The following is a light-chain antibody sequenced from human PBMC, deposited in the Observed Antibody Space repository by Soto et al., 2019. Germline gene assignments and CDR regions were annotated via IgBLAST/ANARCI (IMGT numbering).Light chain of an antibody. J-gene: IGLJ1*01. Sequence: QSALTQPASVSESPGQSITISCTGTSSDVGGYNYVSWYQQHPGKAPKLMIYEVSNRPSGVSNRFSGSKSGNTASLTISGLQAEDEADYYCSSYTSSTVFGTGTKLTVL. CDR3: SSYTSSTV. CDR2: EVS. CDR1: SSDVGGYNY. V-gene: IGLV2-14*01.